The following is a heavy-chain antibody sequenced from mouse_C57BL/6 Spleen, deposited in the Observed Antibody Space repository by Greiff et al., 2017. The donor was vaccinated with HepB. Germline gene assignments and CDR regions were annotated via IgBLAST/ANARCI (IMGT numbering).Heavy chain of an antibody. J-gene: IGHJ2*01. D-gene: IGHD1-1*01. CDR3: AREIYYYGSSYGYFDY. CDR2: ISYDGSN. Sequence: ESGPGLVKPSQSLSLTCSVTGYSITSGYYWNWIRQFPGNKLEWMGYISYDGSNNYNPSLKNRISITRDTSKNQFFLKLNSVTTEDTATYYCAREIYYYGSSYGYFDYWGQGTTLTVSS. CDR1: GYSITSGYY. V-gene: IGHV3-6*01.